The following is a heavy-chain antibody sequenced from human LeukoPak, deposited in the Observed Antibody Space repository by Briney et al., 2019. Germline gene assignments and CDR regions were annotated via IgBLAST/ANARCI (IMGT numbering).Heavy chain of an antibody. J-gene: IGHJ5*02. CDR1: GFTYNTCG. D-gene: IGHD3-10*01. CDR3: ARDPRGPGLNL. Sequence: GGSLRLSCAASGFTYNTCGMHWFGQPPAKGLEWVAVLWDDGRTKFYADSVSGRFTISRDNSQSTLYLQMDSLRVEDTAVYYCARDPRGPGLNLWGQGTLVTVSS. V-gene: IGHV3-33*01. CDR2: LWDDGRTK.